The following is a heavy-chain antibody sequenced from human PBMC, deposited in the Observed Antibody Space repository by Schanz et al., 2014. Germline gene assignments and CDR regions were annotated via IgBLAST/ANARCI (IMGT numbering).Heavy chain of an antibody. CDR2: ISANNGNT. CDR1: GGTFSSYT. J-gene: IGHJ4*02. D-gene: IGHD4-17*01. CDR3: ARGYGDSPTDF. V-gene: IGHV1-69*08. Sequence: QVQLVQSGAEVKKPGSSVKVSCKASGGTFSSYTINWVRQAPGQGLEWMGRISANNGNTNYAQKFQGRVTMTTDTSTSTAYMELSSLRSEDTAVYYCARGYGDSPTDFWGQGTLVTVSS.